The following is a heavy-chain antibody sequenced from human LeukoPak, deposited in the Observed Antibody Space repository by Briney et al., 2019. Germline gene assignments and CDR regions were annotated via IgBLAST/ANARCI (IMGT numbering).Heavy chain of an antibody. Sequence: ASVKVSCKASGDSFTKYYMHRVRQAPGQGLEWMGIINPSDGSATYTQKFQGRVTMTTDTSTSTVNMELSSLRSEDTAVYYCAPSVRSGGSYYFDYWGQGTLVTVSS. J-gene: IGHJ4*02. CDR3: APSVRSGGSYYFDY. CDR1: GDSFTKYY. D-gene: IGHD2-15*01. CDR2: INPSDGSA. V-gene: IGHV1-46*01.